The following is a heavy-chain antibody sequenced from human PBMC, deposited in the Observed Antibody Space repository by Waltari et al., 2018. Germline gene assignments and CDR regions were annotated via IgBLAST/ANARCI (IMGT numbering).Heavy chain of an antibody. CDR3: ARGVDDFLSVYSISERFDP. D-gene: IGHD3-3*01. CDR2: INACNGNT. J-gene: IGHJ5*02. Sequence: QVQLVQSGAEVKKPGASVKVSCKASGYTFTSYAMHWVRQAPGQRLEWMGWINACNGNTKDSQEFQSRVTLTRDTAAGTAYLGLSSLRSEDMAVYYCARGVDDFLSVYSISERFDPWGQGTLVTVSS. CDR1: GYTFTSYA. V-gene: IGHV1-3*03.